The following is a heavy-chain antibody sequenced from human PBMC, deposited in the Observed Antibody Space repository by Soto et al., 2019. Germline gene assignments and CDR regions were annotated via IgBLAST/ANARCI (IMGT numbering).Heavy chain of an antibody. V-gene: IGHV3-30-3*01. D-gene: IGHD1-26*01. CDR1: GFTFSANA. J-gene: IGHJ4*02. CDR3: ASEEIKGAPDYLDS. Sequence: QEQLVESGGDVVQPGRSLTLSCAASGFTFSANAMHWVRQAPGKGLEWVAVIAYDGTIKIYRDSVKGRFTISRDGSKSTLYPQMNSLRPEVTDVYYCASEEIKGAPDYLDSWGQGTLVTVPS. CDR2: IAYDGTIK.